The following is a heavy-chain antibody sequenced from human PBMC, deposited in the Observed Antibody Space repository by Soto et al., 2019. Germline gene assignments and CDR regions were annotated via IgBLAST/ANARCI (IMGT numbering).Heavy chain of an antibody. CDR3: AKNQERELPRVIDF. V-gene: IGHV3-23*01. J-gene: IGHJ4*02. D-gene: IGHD1-7*01. CDR1: GLAFSNYA. Sequence: EVRLLESGGGLVKPGGSLILSCATCGLAFSNYAMSWLRQAPGGGLEWVSSMSGSSSTTYYADSVRGRFTISRDRSKNTLYLQMSSLRAEDTALYYCAKNQERELPRVIDFWGQGTLVTVSS. CDR2: MSGSSSTT.